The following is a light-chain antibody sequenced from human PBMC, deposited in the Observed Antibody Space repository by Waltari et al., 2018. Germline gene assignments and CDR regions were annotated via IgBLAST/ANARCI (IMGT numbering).Light chain of an antibody. CDR3: SSYTTSSTRVV. V-gene: IGLV2-14*03. CDR1: LTDVGGYDS. CDR2: DVT. J-gene: IGLJ2*01. Sequence: QSALTQPPSVSGSPGQSITIPCTGTLTDVGGYDSFPWYQQHPGKAPRLIIYDVTDRPSVVSHRFSGSKSGNTASLTISALQAEDEATYHCSSYTTSSTRVVFGGGTYLTV.